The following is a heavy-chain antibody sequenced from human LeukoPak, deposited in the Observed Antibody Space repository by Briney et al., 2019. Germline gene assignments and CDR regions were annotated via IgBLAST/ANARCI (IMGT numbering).Heavy chain of an antibody. J-gene: IGHJ4*02. D-gene: IGHD6-19*01. CDR2: IIPIFGTA. CDR1: GGTFSSYA. CDR3: ARSDSSGWYVAGY. Sequence: ASVKVSCKASGGTFSSYAISWVRQAPRQGLEWMGGIIPIFGTANYAQKFQGRVTITADGSTSTAYMELSSLRSEDTAVYYCARSDSSGWYVAGYWGQGTLVTVSS. V-gene: IGHV1-69*13.